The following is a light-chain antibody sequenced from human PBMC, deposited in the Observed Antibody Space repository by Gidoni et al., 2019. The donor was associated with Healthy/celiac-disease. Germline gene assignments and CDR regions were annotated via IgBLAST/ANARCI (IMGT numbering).Light chain of an antibody. V-gene: IGKV3-15*01. J-gene: IGKJ1*01. CDR3: QHYNNWLLWT. CDR1: QSVSSN. Sequence: EIVRTQSQATLSVSPGERATLSCMASQSVSSNLAWYQQKPGQAPRRLSYCSSTMATGIPARLSGSRSVTEFTLTLSSLQYEYFSFYFFQHYNNWLLWTFGPXTKVEIK. CDR2: CSS.